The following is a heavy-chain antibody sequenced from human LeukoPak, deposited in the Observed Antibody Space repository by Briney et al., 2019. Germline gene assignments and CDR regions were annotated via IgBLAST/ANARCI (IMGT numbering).Heavy chain of an antibody. J-gene: IGHJ4*02. D-gene: IGHD1-26*01. CDR1: GFTFDDYA. CDR2: ISWNSGSI. Sequence: AGGSLRLSCVASGFTFDDYAMHWVRQAPGKGLEWVSRISWNSGSIGYADSVKGRFTISRDNAKNSLYLQMNSLRAEDMALYYCAKDMDTSPMGGFDYWGQGTLVTVSS. V-gene: IGHV3-9*03. CDR3: AKDMDTSPMGGFDY.